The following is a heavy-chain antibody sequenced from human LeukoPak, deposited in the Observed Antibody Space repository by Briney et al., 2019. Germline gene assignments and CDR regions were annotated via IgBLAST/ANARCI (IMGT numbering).Heavy chain of an antibody. CDR1: GFTFSGSA. CDR3: TRRLWFGELFALYYGMDV. Sequence: GGSLKLSCAASGFTFSGSAMNWVRQASGKGLEWVGRIRSKANSYATAYATSVKGRFTISRDDSKTRAYLQMNSLKTEDTAVYYCTRRLWFGELFALYYGMDVWGQGTTVTVSS. V-gene: IGHV3-73*01. D-gene: IGHD3-10*01. J-gene: IGHJ6*02. CDR2: IRSKANSYAT.